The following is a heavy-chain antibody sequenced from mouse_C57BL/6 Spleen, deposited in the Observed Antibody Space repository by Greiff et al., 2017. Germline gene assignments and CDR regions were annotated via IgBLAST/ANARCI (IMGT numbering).Heavy chain of an antibody. CDR2: IYPGGGYT. CDR3: ARFRDGSSSYFDY. J-gene: IGHJ2*01. Sequence: VQLQQSGAELVRPGTSVKMSCKASGYTFTNYWIGWAKQRPGHGLEWIGDIYPGGGYTNYNEKFKGKATLTADKSSSTAYMQFSSLTSEDSAIYYCARFRDGSSSYFDYWGQGTTLTVSS. V-gene: IGHV1-63*01. CDR1: GYTFTNYW. D-gene: IGHD1-1*01.